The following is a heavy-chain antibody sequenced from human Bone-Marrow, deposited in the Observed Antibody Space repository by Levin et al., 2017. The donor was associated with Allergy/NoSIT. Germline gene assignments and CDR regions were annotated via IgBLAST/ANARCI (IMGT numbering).Heavy chain of an antibody. D-gene: IGHD2-15*01. Sequence: GESLKISCAASGFTVSNHYMKWVRQAPGKGLEWVSLIYSGGSTYYADSVKGRFTISRDNSKNTLYLHMNSLRAEETAVYYCARDRSCSGGSCYVSWGQGTLVTVSS. CDR2: IYSGGST. CDR1: GFTVSNHY. CDR3: ARDRSCSGGSCYVS. J-gene: IGHJ5*02. V-gene: IGHV3-66*01.